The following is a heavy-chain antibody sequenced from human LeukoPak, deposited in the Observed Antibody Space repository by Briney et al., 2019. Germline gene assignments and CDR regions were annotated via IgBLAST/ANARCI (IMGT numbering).Heavy chain of an antibody. J-gene: IGHJ4*02. CDR3: ATFAQYCSSTSCYHLD. CDR2: FDPEDGET. Sequence: ASVKVSCKVSGYTLTELSMHWVRQAPGKGLEWMGGFDPEDGETIYAQKFQGRVTMTEDTSTDTAYMEMSSLRSEDTAVYYCATFAQYCSSTSCYHLDWGQGTLVTVSS. V-gene: IGHV1-24*01. CDR1: GYTLTELS. D-gene: IGHD2-2*01.